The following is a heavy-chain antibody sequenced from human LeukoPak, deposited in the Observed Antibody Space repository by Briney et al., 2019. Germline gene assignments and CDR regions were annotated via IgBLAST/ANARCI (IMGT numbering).Heavy chain of an antibody. CDR2: IRSKAYGGTT. CDR3: TTVLLWFGEPARSFDY. V-gene: IGHV3-49*03. J-gene: IGHJ4*02. CDR1: GFTFGDYA. D-gene: IGHD3-10*01. Sequence: GGSLRLSCTASGFTFGDYAMSWFRQAPGKGLEWVGFIRSKAYGGTTEYAASVKGRFTISRDDSKSIAYLQMNSLKTEDTAVYYCTTVLLWFGEPARSFDYWGQGTLVTVSS.